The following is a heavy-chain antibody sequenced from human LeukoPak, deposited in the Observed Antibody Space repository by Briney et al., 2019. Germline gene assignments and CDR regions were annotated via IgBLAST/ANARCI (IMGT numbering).Heavy chain of an antibody. D-gene: IGHD3-16*01. CDR1: GFIFTHYG. CDR2: ISGSGGST. V-gene: IGHV3-23*01. CDR3: AKMLRSNCDY. J-gene: IGHJ4*02. Sequence: GGSLRLSCAASGFIFTHYGMHWVRQAPGKGLEWVSAISGSGGSTYYADSVKGRFTISRDNSKNTLYLQMNSLRAEDTAVYYCAKMLRSNCDYWGQGTLVTVSS.